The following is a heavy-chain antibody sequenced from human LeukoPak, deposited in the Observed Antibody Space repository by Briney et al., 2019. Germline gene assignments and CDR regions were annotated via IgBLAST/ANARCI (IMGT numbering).Heavy chain of an antibody. CDR3: AREGRVVPKGIYDY. Sequence: ASVKVSCKASGYTFTGYYMHWVRQAPGQGLEWMGWINPNSGGTNYAQKFQGRVTMTRGTSISTAYMELSRLRSDDTAVYYCAREGRVVPKGIYDYWGQGTLVTVSS. CDR2: INPNSGGT. CDR1: GYTFTGYY. V-gene: IGHV1-2*02. J-gene: IGHJ4*02. D-gene: IGHD3-22*01.